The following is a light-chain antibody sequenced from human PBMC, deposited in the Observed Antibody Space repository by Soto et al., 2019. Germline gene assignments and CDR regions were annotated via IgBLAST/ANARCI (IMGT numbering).Light chain of an antibody. CDR3: QQSYSTPFT. CDR2: GAS. V-gene: IGKV1-39*01. Sequence: DIQMTQSPSSLSASVGDRVTITCRASQSITSYLHWYQQRPGTAPKLLIYGASSLQSGVPSRFSGSGSGTDFTLIISSLQPDDFATYYCQQSYSTPFTFGQGTKLDIK. CDR1: QSITSY. J-gene: IGKJ2*01.